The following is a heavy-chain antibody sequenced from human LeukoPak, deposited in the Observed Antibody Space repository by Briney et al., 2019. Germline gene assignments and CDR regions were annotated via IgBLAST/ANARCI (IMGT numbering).Heavy chain of an antibody. CDR3: AKDQGRTYYYDSSGSHTD. CDR1: GFTFSSYA. Sequence: GGSLRLSCAASGFTFSSYAMSWVRQAPGKGLEWVSAISGSDGSTYYADSVKGRFTISRDNSKNTLYLQMNSLRAEDTAVYYCAKDQGRTYYYDSSGSHTDWGQGTLVTVSS. V-gene: IGHV3-23*01. CDR2: ISGSDGST. J-gene: IGHJ4*02. D-gene: IGHD3-22*01.